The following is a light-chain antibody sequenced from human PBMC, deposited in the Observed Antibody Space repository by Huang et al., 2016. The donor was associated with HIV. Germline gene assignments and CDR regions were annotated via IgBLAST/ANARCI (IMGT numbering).Light chain of an antibody. V-gene: IGKV1-39*01. Sequence: DIQMTQSPSSLSASVGDSVTITCRASQSISSFLHWYQQKPGKAPKLLIYAASNLRSWVPSRFSCSGSGTDFTLTISSLQPEDFATYYCQQSYSSPQTFGQGTKLEI. J-gene: IGKJ2*01. CDR1: QSISSF. CDR3: QQSYSSPQT. CDR2: AAS.